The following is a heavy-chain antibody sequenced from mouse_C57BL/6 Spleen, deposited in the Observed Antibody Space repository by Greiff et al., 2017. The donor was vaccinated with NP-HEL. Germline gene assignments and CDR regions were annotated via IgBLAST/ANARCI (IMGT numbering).Heavy chain of an antibody. V-gene: IGHV1-81*01. J-gene: IGHJ2*01. CDR1: GYTFPSYG. CDR2: IYPRSGNT. Sequence: QVQLKQSGAELARPGASVKLSCKASGYTFPSYGISWVKPRTGQGLEWIGEIYPRSGNTYYNEKFKGKATLTADKSSSTAYMELRSLTSEDSAVYFCAREEGIDHYGSSPDYWGQGTTLTVSS. CDR3: AREEGIDHYGSSPDY. D-gene: IGHD1-1*01.